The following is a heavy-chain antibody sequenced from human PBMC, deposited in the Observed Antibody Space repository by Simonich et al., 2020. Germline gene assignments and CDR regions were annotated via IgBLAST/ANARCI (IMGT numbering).Heavy chain of an antibody. CDR1: GYTFTSYG. Sequence: QVQLVQSGAEVKKPGASVKVSCKASGYTFTSYGISWVRQAPGQGLEWMGGISAYNGNTNHAPKLQGRGTMTTYTSTSTAYVELRSLRSDDTAGYYWARSTTGTTAFDIWGQGTMVTVSS. D-gene: IGHD1-1*01. CDR2: ISAYNGNT. J-gene: IGHJ3*02. CDR3: ARSTTGTTAFDI. V-gene: IGHV1-18*01.